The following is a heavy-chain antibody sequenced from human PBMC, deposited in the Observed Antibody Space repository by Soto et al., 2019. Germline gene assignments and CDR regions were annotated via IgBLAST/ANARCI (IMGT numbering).Heavy chain of an antibody. J-gene: IGHJ4*02. CDR3: ARGSYYYDSSGYYHY. D-gene: IGHD3-22*01. CDR1: GGSISSGDYY. Sequence: QVQLQESCPGLVKPSQTLSLTCTVSGGSISSGDYYWSWMRQLPGKCLEWIGYIYYRGSTYYNPCLTSRVTISVATSKNQCSLKLSSVTAADTDVYYCARGSYYYDSSGYYHYRGQGTLVTVSS. V-gene: IGHV4-30-4*01. CDR2: IYYRGST.